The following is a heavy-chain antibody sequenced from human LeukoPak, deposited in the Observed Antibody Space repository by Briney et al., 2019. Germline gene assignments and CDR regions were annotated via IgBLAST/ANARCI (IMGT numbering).Heavy chain of an antibody. CDR3: TREGRGSDAFDY. Sequence: GRSLRLSCTTSGFTFGDYAMSWVRQAPGKGLEWVGFIRSKAYGGTTEYAASVKGRFTISRDDSRRIVYLQTNSLKTEHTAVYYCTREGRGSDAFDYWGQGTLVTVSS. J-gene: IGHJ4*02. V-gene: IGHV3-49*04. CDR1: GFTFGDYA. CDR2: IRSKAYGGTT. D-gene: IGHD3-16*01.